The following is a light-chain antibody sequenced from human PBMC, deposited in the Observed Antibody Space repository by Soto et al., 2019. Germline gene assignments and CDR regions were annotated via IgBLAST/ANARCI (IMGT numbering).Light chain of an antibody. V-gene: IGKV1-12*01. J-gene: IGKJ2*01. CDR3: QHTRAFPRT. CDR2: GAS. Sequence: DIQMTQSPSSVSASVGDRVTITCRASQDIGNFLAWYQQTPGKATKLLIHGASSLYRGVASRFSGGGTETDFTLTIRSLRPENFATYYCQHTRAFPRTFGQGTKVDIK. CDR1: QDIGNF.